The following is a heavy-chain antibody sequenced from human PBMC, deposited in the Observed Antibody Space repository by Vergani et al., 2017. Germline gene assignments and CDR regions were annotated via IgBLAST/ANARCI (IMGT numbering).Heavy chain of an antibody. V-gene: IGHV1-46*01. CDR3: ATAMVDDYFDY. D-gene: IGHD3-10*01. CDR2: INPSGGST. Sequence: QVQLVQSGAEVKKPGASVKVSCKASGYTFTSYYMHWVRQAPEQGLEWMGIINPSGGSTSYAQKFQGRVTMTRDTSTSTVYMELSSLRSEDTAVYYCATAMVDDYFDYWGQGTLVTVSS. CDR1: GYTFTSYY. J-gene: IGHJ4*02.